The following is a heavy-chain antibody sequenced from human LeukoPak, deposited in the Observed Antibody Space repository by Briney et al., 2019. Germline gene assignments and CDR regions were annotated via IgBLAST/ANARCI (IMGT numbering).Heavy chain of an antibody. CDR3: AKAPVTTCRGAYCYPFDY. CDR2: ISDSGNT. CDR1: GFTFSSYE. Sequence: GGSLRLSCAASGFTFSSYETNWARQAPGKGLEWVSAISDSGNTYHADSVKGRFTISRDSSKNTLFLQMNRLRPEDAAVYYCAKAPVTTCRGAYCYPFDYWGQGTLVTVSS. J-gene: IGHJ4*02. D-gene: IGHD2-21*01. V-gene: IGHV3-23*01.